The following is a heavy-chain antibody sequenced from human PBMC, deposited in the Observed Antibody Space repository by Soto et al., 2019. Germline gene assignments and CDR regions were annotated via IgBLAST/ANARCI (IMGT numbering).Heavy chain of an antibody. V-gene: IGHV1-69*01. J-gene: IGHJ3*02. CDR3: ARGGGRGYYDSSGYYRHAFDI. Sequence: QVQLVQSGAEVKKPGSSVKVSCKASGGTFSSYAISWVRQAPGHGLEWMGGIIPIFGTANYAQKFQGRVTITADESTSTAYMELSSLRSEDTAVYYCARGGGRGYYDSSGYYRHAFDIWGQGTMVTVSS. CDR1: GGTFSSYA. CDR2: IIPIFGTA. D-gene: IGHD3-22*01.